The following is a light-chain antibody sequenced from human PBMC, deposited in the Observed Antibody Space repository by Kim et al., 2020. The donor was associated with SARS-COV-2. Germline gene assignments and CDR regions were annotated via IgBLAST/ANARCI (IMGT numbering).Light chain of an antibody. CDR1: KLVDKY. V-gene: IGLV3-1*01. Sequence: SYELTQPPSVSVSPGQTASITCSGDKLVDKYACWYQQKPGQSPVLVIYQDSKRPSGIPERFSGSNSGNTATLTISGTQAMDEADYYCQAWDSSTVVFGGGTKLTV. J-gene: IGLJ2*01. CDR3: QAWDSSTVV. CDR2: QDS.